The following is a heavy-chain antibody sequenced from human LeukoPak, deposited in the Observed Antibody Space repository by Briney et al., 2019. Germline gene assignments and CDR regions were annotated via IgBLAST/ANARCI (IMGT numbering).Heavy chain of an antibody. V-gene: IGHV4-4*07. CDR2: IYTSGST. CDR1: GGSFNDYY. Sequence: SETLSLTCAVYGGSFNDYYWSWIRQPAGKGLEWIGRIYTSGSTNYNPSLKSRVTMSVDTSKNQFSLNLSSVTAADTAVYYCARETPYYSIQDYWGQGTLVTVSS. D-gene: IGHD3-10*01. CDR3: ARETPYYSIQDY. J-gene: IGHJ4*02.